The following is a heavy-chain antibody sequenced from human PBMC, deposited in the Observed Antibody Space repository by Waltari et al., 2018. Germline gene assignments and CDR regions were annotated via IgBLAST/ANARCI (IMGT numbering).Heavy chain of an antibody. CDR3: ATDTSPPY. V-gene: IGHV1-69*01. CDR2: IIPKIGAS. D-gene: IGHD2-2*01. CDR1: GGRFGRFA. Sequence: QVQLVQSGAEVKKPGSSVKVSRKASGGRFGRFAISWVRQAAGEGLEWMGGIIPKIGASNYAQKFQGRVTITADDSTRIAYMEVSSLSFEDTAVYFCATDTSPPYWGQGTLVIVSS. J-gene: IGHJ4*02.